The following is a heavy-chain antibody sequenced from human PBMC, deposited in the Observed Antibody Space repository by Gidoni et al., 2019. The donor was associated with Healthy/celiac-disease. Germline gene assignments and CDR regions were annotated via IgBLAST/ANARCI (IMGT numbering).Heavy chain of an antibody. CDR3: TTDKPILRYFDWLVDY. V-gene: IGHV3-15*07. Sequence: EVQLVESGGGLVKPGGSLRLSCAASGFTFSNAWMNWVHQAPGKGLEWVGRIKSKTDGGTTDYAAPVKGRFTISRDDSKNTLYLQMNSLKTEDTAVYYCTTDKPILRYFDWLVDYWGQGTLVTVSS. D-gene: IGHD3-9*01. J-gene: IGHJ4*02. CDR1: GFTFSNAW. CDR2: IKSKTDGGTT.